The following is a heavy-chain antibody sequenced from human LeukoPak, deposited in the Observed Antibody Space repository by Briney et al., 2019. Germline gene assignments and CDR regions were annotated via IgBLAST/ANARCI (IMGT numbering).Heavy chain of an antibody. CDR2: ITSSGSAI. V-gene: IGHV3-48*03. CDR3: ARDRSTVTTWVDY. D-gene: IGHD4-17*01. J-gene: IGHJ4*02. Sequence: GGSLRLSCAASGFTFSSYEMNGVRHARGKGLEWGSYITSSGSAIYYADSVKGRFTISRDNTKSSLYLQMNSLRAEDTAVYYCARDRSTVTTWVDYWGQGTLVTASS. CDR1: GFTFSSYE.